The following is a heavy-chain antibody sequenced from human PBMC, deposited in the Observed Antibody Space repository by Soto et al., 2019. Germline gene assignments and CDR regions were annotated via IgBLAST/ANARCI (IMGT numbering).Heavy chain of an antibody. CDR2: ISCDGSNK. V-gene: IGHV3-30*04. D-gene: IGHD1-26*01. CDR3: ARVPGDMAAILCGVPLDGGATPSVVAV. CDR1: GFTFSYYP. Sequence: QMQLVESGGGAVQPGRSLRLSCAASGFTFSYYPMHWVRQAPGKGLEWVAVISCDGSNKYYADSVKGRFTISRDNSKNTLKLRMNSLRGEYTAVYYCARVPGDMAAILCGVPLDGGATPSVVAVWGKGTRFTVSS. J-gene: IGHJ6*04.